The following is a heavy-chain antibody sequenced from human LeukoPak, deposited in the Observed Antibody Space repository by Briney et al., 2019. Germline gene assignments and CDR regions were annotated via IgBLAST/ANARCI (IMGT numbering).Heavy chain of an antibody. Sequence: PSQTLSLTCTVSGGSISSGSYYWSWIRQPAGKGLEWIGRIYTSGSTNYNPSLKSRVTISVDTSKNQFSLKLSSVTAADTAVYYCAARGPYSGSPYWGQGTLVTVSS. D-gene: IGHD1-26*01. CDR1: GGSISSGSYY. V-gene: IGHV4-61*02. J-gene: IGHJ4*02. CDR3: AARGPYSGSPY. CDR2: IYTSGST.